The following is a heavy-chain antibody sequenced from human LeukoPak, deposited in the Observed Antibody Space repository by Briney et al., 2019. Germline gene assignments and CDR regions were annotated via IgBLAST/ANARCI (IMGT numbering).Heavy chain of an antibody. CDR1: GFTVSNNY. CDR3: AKGSYYDSSGSFYFDY. CDR2: ISGGGDNT. V-gene: IGHV3-23*01. D-gene: IGHD3-22*01. J-gene: IGHJ4*02. Sequence: GGSLRLSCAASGFTVSNNYMSWVRQAPGKGLEWVSGISGGGDNTYYADSVKGRFTISRDNSKNTLYVQVNSLGTEDTAAYYCAKGSYYDSSGSFYFDYWGQGTLVTVSS.